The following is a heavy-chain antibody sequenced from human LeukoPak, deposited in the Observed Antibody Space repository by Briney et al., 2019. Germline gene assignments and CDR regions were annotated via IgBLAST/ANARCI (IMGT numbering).Heavy chain of an antibody. CDR1: GGSISSYY. Sequence: SETLSLTCTVSGGSISSYYWSWIRQPPGKGLEWIGSIYYSGSTYYNPSLKGRVTISVDTSKNQFSLKLSSVTAADMAVYYCARQGKVAAGLWGQGTLVTVSS. CDR3: ARQGKVAAGL. J-gene: IGHJ4*02. CDR2: IYYSGST. V-gene: IGHV4-59*05. D-gene: IGHD6-13*01.